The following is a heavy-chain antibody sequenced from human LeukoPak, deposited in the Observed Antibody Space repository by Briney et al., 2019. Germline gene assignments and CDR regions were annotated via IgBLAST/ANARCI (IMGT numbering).Heavy chain of an antibody. CDR1: GFTFSSYW. Sequence: GGSLRLSCAASGFTFSSYWMHWVRQAPGKGLVWVSRINSDGRSTNYADSVKGRFSISRDNAENTLYLQMNSLRVEDTAVYYCVRGADTGYSSDSWGPGTLVTVSS. V-gene: IGHV3-74*01. CDR2: INSDGRST. D-gene: IGHD3-9*01. J-gene: IGHJ4*02. CDR3: VRGADTGYSSDS.